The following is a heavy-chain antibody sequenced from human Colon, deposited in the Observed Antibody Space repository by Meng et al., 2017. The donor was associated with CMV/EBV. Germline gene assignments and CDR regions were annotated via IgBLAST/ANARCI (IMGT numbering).Heavy chain of an antibody. CDR2: IYWDDDK. D-gene: IGHD2-15*01. CDR3: AHWGWSKLGYCSGGSCYWFDP. CDR1: SGVG. J-gene: IGHJ5*02. Sequence: SGVGVGWIRKPQGKALEWLALIYWDDDKRYSPSLKSRLTITKDTSKNQVVLTMTNMDPVDTATYYCAHWGWSKLGYCSGGSCYWFDPWGQGTLVTVSS. V-gene: IGHV2-5*02.